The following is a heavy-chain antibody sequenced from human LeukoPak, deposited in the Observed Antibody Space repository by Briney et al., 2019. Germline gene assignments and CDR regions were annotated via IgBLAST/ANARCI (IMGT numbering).Heavy chain of an antibody. CDR2: ISAYNGNT. J-gene: IGHJ4*02. CDR1: GFTFSSYG. CDR3: ARGGATTSFDS. Sequence: ASVKVSCKASGFTFSSYGFSWVRQAPGQGLEWMGWISAYNGNTNYAQKLQGRVTMTTDTSTSTAYMDLRSLRFDDTAVYYCARGGATTSFDSWGQGTLITVSS. V-gene: IGHV1-18*01. D-gene: IGHD1-26*01.